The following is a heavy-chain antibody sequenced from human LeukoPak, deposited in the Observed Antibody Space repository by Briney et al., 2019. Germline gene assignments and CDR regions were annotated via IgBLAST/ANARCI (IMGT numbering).Heavy chain of an antibody. Sequence: ASVKVSCKASGYTFTDYYMHWVRQATGQGLEWMGWMNPNSGNTGYAQKFQGRVTMTRNTSISTAYMELSSLRSEDTAVYYCARGNGFGDGYFRQDYWGQGTLVTVSS. CDR1: GYTFTDYY. D-gene: IGHD5-24*01. CDR3: ARGNGFGDGYFRQDY. V-gene: IGHV1-8*02. CDR2: MNPNSGNT. J-gene: IGHJ4*02.